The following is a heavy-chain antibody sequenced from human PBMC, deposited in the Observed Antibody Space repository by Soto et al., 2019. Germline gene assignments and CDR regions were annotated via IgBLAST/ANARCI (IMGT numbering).Heavy chain of an antibody. J-gene: IGHJ4*02. CDR2: IYYSGST. CDR3: ARHGRFTMVRVYYFDY. CDR1: GGSISSYY. Sequence: SETLSLTCTVSGGSISSYYWSWIRQPPGKGLEWIGYIYYSGSTNYNPSLKSRATISVDTSKNQFSLKLSSVTAADTAVYYCARHGRFTMVRVYYFDYWGQGTLVTVSS. D-gene: IGHD3-10*01. V-gene: IGHV4-59*08.